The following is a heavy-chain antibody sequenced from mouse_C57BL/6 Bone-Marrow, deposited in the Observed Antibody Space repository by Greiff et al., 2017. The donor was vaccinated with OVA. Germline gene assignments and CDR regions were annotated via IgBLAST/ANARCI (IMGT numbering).Heavy chain of an antibody. D-gene: IGHD4-1*01. CDR1: GYTFTSYW. V-gene: IGHV1-50*01. Sequence: QVQLKQPGAELVKPGASVELSCKASGYTFTSYWMQWVKQRPGQGLEWIGEIDPSDSYTNYNQKFKGKATLTVDTSSSTAYMQLSSLTSEDSAVYYCARYWDRFAYWGQGTLVTVSA. CDR3: ARYWDRFAY. J-gene: IGHJ3*01. CDR2: IDPSDSYT.